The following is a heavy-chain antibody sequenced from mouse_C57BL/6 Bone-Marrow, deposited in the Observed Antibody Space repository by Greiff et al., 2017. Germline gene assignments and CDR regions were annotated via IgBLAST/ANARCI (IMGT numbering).Heavy chain of an antibody. V-gene: IGHV5-12*01. CDR2: ISNGGGST. D-gene: IGHD4-1*01. CDR1: GFTFSDYY. CDR3: ARRKLGAWFAY. J-gene: IGHJ3*01. Sequence: EVKVVESGGGLVQPGGSLKLSCAASGFTFSDYYMYRVRQTPEKRLEWVAYISNGGGSTYYPDTVQGRFTISRDNAKNTLYRQMSRLKSEDTAMYYCARRKLGAWFAYWGQGTLVTVSA.